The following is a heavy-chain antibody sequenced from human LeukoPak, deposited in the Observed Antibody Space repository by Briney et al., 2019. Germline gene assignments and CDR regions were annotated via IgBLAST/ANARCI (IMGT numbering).Heavy chain of an antibody. CDR2: VNTNTGNP. CDR1: GYTFTSYA. Sequence: GASVKVSCKASGYTFTSYAMNWVRQAPGQGLEWMGWVNTNTGNPTYAQGFTGRFVFSLDTSVSTAYLQISSLKAEDTAVYYCARDLSPRYNWNDVKAYGMDVWGQGTTVTVSS. J-gene: IGHJ6*02. CDR3: ARDLSPRYNWNDVKAYGMDV. V-gene: IGHV7-4-1*02. D-gene: IGHD1-20*01.